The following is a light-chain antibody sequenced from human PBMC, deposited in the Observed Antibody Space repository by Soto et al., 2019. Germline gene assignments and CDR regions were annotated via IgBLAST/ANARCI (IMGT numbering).Light chain of an antibody. V-gene: IGKV3-20*01. CDR1: QSVSSNY. CDR3: QQYGSSPLT. CDR2: RAS. Sequence: EIVLTQSPRTGSLSPVERSTLSWRASQSVSSNYVAWYQQKPGQAPKVLIYRASIRATGIPDRFTGSGSGTDFTLTISRLEPEDFAVYCCQQYGSSPLTFGGGTKVDVK. J-gene: IGKJ4*01.